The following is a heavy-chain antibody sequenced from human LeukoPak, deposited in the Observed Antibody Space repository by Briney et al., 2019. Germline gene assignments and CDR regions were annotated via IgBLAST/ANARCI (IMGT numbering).Heavy chain of an antibody. Sequence: SETLSLTCTVSGGSISSYYCSRIRQPPGKGLEWIGYIYYSGSTNYNPSLKSRVTISVDTSKNQFSLKLSSVTAADTAVYYCARVIYDYAREAYYYYYMDVWGKGTTVTISS. V-gene: IGHV4-59*01. J-gene: IGHJ6*03. CDR1: GGSISSYY. CDR3: ARVIYDYAREAYYYYYMDV. D-gene: IGHD3-16*01. CDR2: IYYSGST.